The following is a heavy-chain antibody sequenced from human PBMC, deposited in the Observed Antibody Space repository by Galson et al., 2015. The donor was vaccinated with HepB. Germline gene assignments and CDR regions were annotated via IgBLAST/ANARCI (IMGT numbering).Heavy chain of an antibody. CDR3: ARAFPDSGNYGLPDAFDI. J-gene: IGHJ3*02. CDR2: INXGGTT. V-gene: IGHV4-34*01. CDR1: GGSLTGYY. Sequence: SETLSLTCAVYGGSLTGYYWSWIRQAPGKGLEWIRXINXGGTTHYNPSLKSRVTTSVDTSKNQFSLKLSSLTAADTTVYYCARAFPDSGNYGLPDAFDIWGQGTMVTVSS. D-gene: IGHD3-10*01.